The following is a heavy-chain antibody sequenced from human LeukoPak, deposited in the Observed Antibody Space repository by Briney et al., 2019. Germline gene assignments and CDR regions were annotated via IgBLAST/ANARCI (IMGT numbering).Heavy chain of an antibody. D-gene: IGHD2-2*03. CDR2: IYPDESNI. V-gene: IGHV5-51*01. CDR3: ARPPSRGYSSSFEY. J-gene: IGHJ4*02. Sequence: GESLKISCKGSGYSFPTYWIAWVRQMPGKGLEWMGIIYPDESNIRYSPSFQGQVTISADKSISTGFLQWSSLKASDTAMYYCARPPSRGYSSSFEYWGQGTLVTVSS. CDR1: GYSFPTYW.